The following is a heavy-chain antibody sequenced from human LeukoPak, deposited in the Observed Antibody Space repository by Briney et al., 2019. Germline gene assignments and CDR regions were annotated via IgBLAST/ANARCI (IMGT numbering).Heavy chain of an antibody. CDR3: ARDGTTIEEDYFDY. Sequence: PSETLSLTCTVSGGSISTYYWSWIRQPPGKGLEWIGYIYYSGSTNYNPSLKSRVTISVDTSKNQFSLKLSSVTAADTAVYYCARDGTTIEEDYFDYWGQGTLVTVSS. V-gene: IGHV4-59*01. CDR2: IYYSGST. CDR1: GGSISTYY. J-gene: IGHJ4*02. D-gene: IGHD3-10*02.